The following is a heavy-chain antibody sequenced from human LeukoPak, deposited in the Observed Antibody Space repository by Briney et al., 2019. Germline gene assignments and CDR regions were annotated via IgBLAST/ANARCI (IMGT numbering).Heavy chain of an antibody. Sequence: SETLSLTCTVSSGSISSYYWSWIRLPAGKGLEWIGRLSSRGNTNYNPSLESRVIMSLDTSKSHFSLNLTSVTAADTAVYYCARESASGGRYLDYWGQGALVTVSS. D-gene: IGHD1-1*01. CDR1: SGSISSYY. CDR3: ARESASGGRYLDY. V-gene: IGHV4-4*07. J-gene: IGHJ4*02. CDR2: LSSRGNT.